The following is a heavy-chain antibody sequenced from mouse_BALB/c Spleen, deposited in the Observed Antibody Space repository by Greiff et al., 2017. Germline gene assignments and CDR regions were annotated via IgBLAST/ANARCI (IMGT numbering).Heavy chain of an antibody. CDR3: ARRSITTVVGPYAMDY. V-gene: IGHV5-6*01. CDR1: GFTFSSYG. CDR2: ISSGGSYT. Sequence: EVQLVESGGDLVKPGGSLKLSCAASGFTFSSYGMSWVRQTPDKRLEWVATISSGGSYTYYPDSVKGRFTISRDNAKNTLYLQMSSLKSEDTAMYYCARRSITTVVGPYAMDYWGQGTSVTVSS. D-gene: IGHD1-1*01. J-gene: IGHJ4*01.